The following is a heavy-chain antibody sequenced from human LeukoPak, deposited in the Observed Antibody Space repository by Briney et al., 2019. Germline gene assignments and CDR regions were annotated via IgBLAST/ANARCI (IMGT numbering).Heavy chain of an antibody. CDR3: ARAWSGDPNPYYCYYGMDV. Sequence: ASVKVSCKASGYTFTNYGVAWVRQAPGQGLEWMGWISGYNGNKNYAQKFQGRVTMTTDTSTSTAYMELRSLRSDDTAVYYCARAWSGDPNPYYCYYGMDVWGQGTTVTVSS. J-gene: IGHJ6*02. CDR1: GYTFTNYG. CDR2: ISGYNGNK. V-gene: IGHV1-18*01. D-gene: IGHD4-17*01.